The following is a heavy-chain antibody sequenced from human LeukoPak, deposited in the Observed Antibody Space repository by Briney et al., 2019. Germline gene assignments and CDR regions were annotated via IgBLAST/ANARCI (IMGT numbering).Heavy chain of an antibody. D-gene: IGHD1-26*01. CDR2: ISYDGSNK. Sequence: PGGSLRLSCAASGFTFSSYAMHWVRQAPGKGLEWVAVISYDGSNKCYADSVKGRFTISRDNSKNTLYLQMNSLRAEDTAVYYCAREGVIVGATEALDYWGQGTLVTVSS. V-gene: IGHV3-30*01. CDR3: AREGVIVGATEALDY. J-gene: IGHJ4*02. CDR1: GFTFSSYA.